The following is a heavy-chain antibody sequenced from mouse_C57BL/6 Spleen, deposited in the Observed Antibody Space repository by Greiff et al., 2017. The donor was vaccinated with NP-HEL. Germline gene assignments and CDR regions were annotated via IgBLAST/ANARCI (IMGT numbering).Heavy chain of an antibody. Sequence: QVQLQQSGAELARPGASVKLSCTASGFTFTSYGISWVKQRTGQGLEWIGEIYPRSGNTYYNEKFKGKATLTADKSSSTAYMELRSLTSEDSAVYFCARVYYGSSDGACWGQGTLVTVSA. J-gene: IGHJ3*01. D-gene: IGHD1-1*01. CDR3: ARVYYGSSDGAC. CDR2: IYPRSGNT. CDR1: GFTFTSYG. V-gene: IGHV1-81*01.